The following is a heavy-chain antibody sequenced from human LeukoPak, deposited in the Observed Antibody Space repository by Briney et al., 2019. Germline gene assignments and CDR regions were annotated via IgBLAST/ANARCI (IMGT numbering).Heavy chain of an antibody. Sequence: ASVKVSCKASGYTFTGYYMHWVRQAPGQGLEWMGWINPNSGGTNYAQKFQGWVTMTRDTSISTAYMELSSLRSEDTAVYYCAVNRESPPLSAPHLHYYYYYMDVWGKGTTVTVSS. J-gene: IGHJ6*03. CDR3: AVNRESPPLSAPHLHYYYYYMDV. CDR1: GYTFTGYY. CDR2: INPNSGGT. V-gene: IGHV1-2*04. D-gene: IGHD6-6*01.